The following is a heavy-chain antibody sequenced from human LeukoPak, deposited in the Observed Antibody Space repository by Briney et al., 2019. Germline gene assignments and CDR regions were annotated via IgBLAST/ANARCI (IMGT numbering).Heavy chain of an antibody. Sequence: SETLSLTCTVSGGSISSYYWSWIRQPPGKGLEWIGYIYYSGSTNYNPSLKSRVTISVDTSKNQFSLKLSSVTAADTAVYYCARAKTPVAAAAHIDYWGQGTLVTVSS. J-gene: IGHJ4*02. CDR1: GGSISSYY. V-gene: IGHV4-59*01. CDR3: ARAKTPVAAAAHIDY. D-gene: IGHD6-13*01. CDR2: IYYSGST.